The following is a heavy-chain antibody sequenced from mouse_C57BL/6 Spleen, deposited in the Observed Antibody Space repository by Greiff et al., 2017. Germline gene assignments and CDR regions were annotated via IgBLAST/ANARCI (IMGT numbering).Heavy chain of an antibody. V-gene: IGHV5-4*01. CDR3: ARTANYAMDY. CDR2: ISDGGSYT. CDR1: GFTFSSYA. J-gene: IGHJ4*01. Sequence: EVQGVASGGGLVKPGGSLKLSCAASGFTFSSYAMSWVRQTPEKRLEWVATISDGGSYTYYPDNVKGRFTISRDNAKNNLYLQMSHLKSEDTAMYYCARTANYAMDYWGQGTSVTVSS.